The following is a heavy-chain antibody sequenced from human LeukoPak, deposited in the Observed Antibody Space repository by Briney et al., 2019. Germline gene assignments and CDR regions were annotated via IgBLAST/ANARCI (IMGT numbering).Heavy chain of an antibody. CDR1: GFTFSDHY. CDR3: ANLPKPNYYYYYMDV. D-gene: IGHD1-14*01. Sequence: PGGSLRLSCAASGFTFSDHYMDWVRQAPGKGLEWVGRTRNKANSYTTEYAASVKGRFTISRDDSKNSLYLQMNSLRAEDTAVYYCANLPKPNYYYYYMDVWGKGTTVTVSS. J-gene: IGHJ6*03. CDR2: TRNKANSYTT. V-gene: IGHV3-72*01.